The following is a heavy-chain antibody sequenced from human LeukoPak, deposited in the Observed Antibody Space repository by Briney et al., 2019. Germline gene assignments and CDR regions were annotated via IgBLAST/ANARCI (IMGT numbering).Heavy chain of an antibody. CDR2: ISGSGGST. D-gene: IGHD3-22*01. CDR1: EFTFSSYG. J-gene: IGHJ3*02. CDR3: ARDVVGYYDSSGYYLSASDI. V-gene: IGHV3-23*01. Sequence: PGGSLRLSCAASEFTFSSYGMSWVRQAPGKGLEWVSVISGSGGSTYNADSVKGRFTISRDNSKNTLYLQMNTLRAEDTAVYYCARDVVGYYDSSGYYLSASDIWGQGTMVTVSS.